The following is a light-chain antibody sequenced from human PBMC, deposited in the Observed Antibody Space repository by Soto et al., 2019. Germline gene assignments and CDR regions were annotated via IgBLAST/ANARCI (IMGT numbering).Light chain of an antibody. CDR1: QSVSNY. J-gene: IGKJ1*01. V-gene: IGKV3-20*01. CDR2: GAS. Sequence: DIVLTQSPGTLSLAPGERATLSCGASQSVSNYLAWYQQKPGQAPRLLIYGASNRATAIPDRFSGRGFGTDFTLTISRLEPEDFAVYYCQHSGDFRWTFGQGTKVDIK. CDR3: QHSGDFRWT.